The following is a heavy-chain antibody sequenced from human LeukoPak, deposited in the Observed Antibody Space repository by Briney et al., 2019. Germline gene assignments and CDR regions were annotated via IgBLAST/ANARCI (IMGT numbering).Heavy chain of an antibody. CDR1: GFTFSSYW. D-gene: IGHD3-3*01. J-gene: IGHJ4*02. Sequence: GGSLRLSCAASGFTFSSYWMSWVRQAPGKGLEWVSSISSSSSYIYYADSVKGRFTISRDNAKNSLYLQMNSLRAEDTAVYYCAREGRFLEWLPFDYWGQGTLVTVSS. CDR2: ISSSSSYI. CDR3: AREGRFLEWLPFDY. V-gene: IGHV3-21*01.